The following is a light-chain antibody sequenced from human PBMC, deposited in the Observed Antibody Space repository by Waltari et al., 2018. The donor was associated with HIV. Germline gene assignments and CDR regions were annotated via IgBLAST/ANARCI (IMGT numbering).Light chain of an antibody. CDR3: SSYTSYSRLV. Sequence: QTALTQTASVSGSPGQSITISCSRPRIDIMGFSPVSWFQHHPGKAPTLIMFDVSIRPSGLSNRFSGSKSGITASLTISGLQTEDEADYYCSSYTSYSRLVFGTGTKVTV. V-gene: IGLV2-14*01. CDR1: RIDIMGFSP. J-gene: IGLJ1*01. CDR2: DVS.